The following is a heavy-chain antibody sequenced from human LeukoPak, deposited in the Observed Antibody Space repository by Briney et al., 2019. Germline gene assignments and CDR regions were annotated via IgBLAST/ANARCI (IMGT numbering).Heavy chain of an antibody. Sequence: PSQTLSLTCALDGGSLSGYYWSWIRQPPRNGLEWNGEINHIVTTTYKPSLKTRVPISVDPSKKQLSRNLSSLTATDPAVYSCARGYPAAGFNYWGQGTLVTVSS. CDR2: INHIVTT. V-gene: IGHV4-34*01. J-gene: IGHJ4*02. CDR1: GGSLSGYY. D-gene: IGHD6-13*01. CDR3: ARGYPAAGFNY.